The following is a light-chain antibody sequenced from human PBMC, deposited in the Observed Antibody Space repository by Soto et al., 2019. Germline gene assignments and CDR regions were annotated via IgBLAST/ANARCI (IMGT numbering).Light chain of an antibody. CDR1: QSVSSRY. CDR3: QQYGSSPRT. CDR2: GAS. J-gene: IGKJ1*01. V-gene: IGKV3-20*01. Sequence: EIVLTQSPGTLYLSPGERATLSCRASQSVSSRYFAWYQQKPGQAPRLLIYGASSRATGIPDRFSGTGSGTDFTLTISRLEPEDFAVYYCQQYGSSPRTFGQGTKVETK.